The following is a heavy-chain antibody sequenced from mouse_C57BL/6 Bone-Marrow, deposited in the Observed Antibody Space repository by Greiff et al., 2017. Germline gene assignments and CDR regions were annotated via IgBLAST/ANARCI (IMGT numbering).Heavy chain of an antibody. D-gene: IGHD3-3*01. Sequence: VQLVESGAELVKPGASVKLSCKASGYTFTDYYMHWVKQRPGQGLEWIGMIGPGSGSTYYNEKFKGKATLTADKSSSTAYMQRSSLTSEDAADYCGARRDLGGAMDYWGQGTSVTVSS. CDR2: IGPGSGST. V-gene: IGHV1-77*01. CDR3: ARRDLGGAMDY. J-gene: IGHJ4*01. CDR1: GYTFTDYY.